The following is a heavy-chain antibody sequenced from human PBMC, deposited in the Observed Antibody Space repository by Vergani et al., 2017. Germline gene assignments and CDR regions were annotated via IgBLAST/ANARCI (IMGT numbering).Heavy chain of an antibody. D-gene: IGHD3-16*01. V-gene: IGHV3-30*02. Sequence: VQLLESGGSLKQPGESVRLSCAASGFTFSTYAMHWVRQGPGKGLEFVAFIQFDGSNQYYADSVKGRFTLSRDFSKNTLYLQMNSLRTDDTATYYCAKHFRGWGIDYWGQGTQVIVSS. J-gene: IGHJ4*02. CDR1: GFTFSTYA. CDR2: IQFDGSNQ. CDR3: AKHFRGWGIDY.